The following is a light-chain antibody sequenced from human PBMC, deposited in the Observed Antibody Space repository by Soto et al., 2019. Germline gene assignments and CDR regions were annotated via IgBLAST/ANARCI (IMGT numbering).Light chain of an antibody. Sequence: EIVMTQSPATLSVSPGERATLSCRASQSVSINLAWYQQKPGQAPRLLIYGASTRATGIPARFSGSGSGTEFTLTISSLQSEDFAVYYCQQYNNWPFTFGPGTKVAIK. J-gene: IGKJ3*01. CDR2: GAS. CDR3: QQYNNWPFT. V-gene: IGKV3-15*01. CDR1: QSVSIN.